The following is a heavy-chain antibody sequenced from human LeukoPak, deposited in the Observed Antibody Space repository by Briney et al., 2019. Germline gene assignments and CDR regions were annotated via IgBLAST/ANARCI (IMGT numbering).Heavy chain of an antibody. V-gene: IGHV3-15*01. CDR1: GFTFNNAW. CDR3: STHSDYDYLCDY. Sequence: GGSLRLSCAASGFTFNNAWMSWVRQAPGKGLEWVGRIKSKTDGGTTDYAAPVKGRFTISSDDSKNTLDLEMNSLKTEDTAVYYCSTHSDYDYLCDYWGQGTLVTVSS. D-gene: IGHD5-12*01. J-gene: IGHJ4*02. CDR2: IKSKTDGGTT.